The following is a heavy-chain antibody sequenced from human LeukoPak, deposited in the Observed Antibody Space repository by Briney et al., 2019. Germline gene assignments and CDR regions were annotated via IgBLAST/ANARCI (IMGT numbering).Heavy chain of an antibody. CDR3: ARGVYYYDSSGYYSAYYYYYMDV. CDR1: GDSISSSKKY. V-gene: IGHV3-7*01. D-gene: IGHD3-22*01. J-gene: IGHJ6*03. Sequence: ETLSLTCTVSGDSISSSKKYWGWVRQAPGKGLEWVANIKQDGSEKYYVDSVKGRFTISRDNAKNSLYLQMNSLRAEDTAVYYCARGVYYYDSSGYYSAYYYYYMDVWGKGTTVTVSS. CDR2: IKQDGSEK.